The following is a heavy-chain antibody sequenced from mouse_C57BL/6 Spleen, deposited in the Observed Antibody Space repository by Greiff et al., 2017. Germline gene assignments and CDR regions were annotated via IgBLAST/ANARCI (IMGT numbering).Heavy chain of an antibody. CDR3: ARTLRDAMDG. D-gene: IGHD1-1*01. J-gene: IGHJ4*01. V-gene: IGHV5-17*01. Sequence: EVHLVESGGGLVKPGGSLKLSCAASGFTFSDYGMHWVRQAPEKGLEWVAYISSGSSTIYYAGTVKGRFTISRDNAKNPLFLQMTSLRSEDTAMYYCARTLRDAMDGWGQGPSVTVSS. CDR2: ISSGSSTI. CDR1: GFTFSDYG.